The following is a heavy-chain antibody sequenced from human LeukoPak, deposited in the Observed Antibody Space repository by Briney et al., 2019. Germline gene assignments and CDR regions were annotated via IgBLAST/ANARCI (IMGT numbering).Heavy chain of an antibody. Sequence: ASVKVSCKASGYTFTSYYIHWVRQAPGQGLEWMGIINPSGGSTSYAQKFQGRVTMTRDTSTSTVYMELTSLRSEDTAVYYCARDAPFKYCSSTSCSGFDYWGQGTLVTVSS. D-gene: IGHD2-2*01. J-gene: IGHJ4*02. CDR1: GYTFTSYY. CDR2: INPSGGST. CDR3: ARDAPFKYCSSTSCSGFDY. V-gene: IGHV1-46*03.